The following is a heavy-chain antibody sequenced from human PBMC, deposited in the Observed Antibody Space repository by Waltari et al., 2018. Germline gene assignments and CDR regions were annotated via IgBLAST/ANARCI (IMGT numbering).Heavy chain of an antibody. CDR3: AHMRYSSSWYDGSEYFQH. Sequence: QITLKESGPTLVKPTQTLTLTCTFSGFSLSTSGVGVGWIRQPPGKALEWLALIYWNDDKRYSPSLKSRLTITKDTSKNQVVLTMTNMDPVDTATYYCAHMRYSSSWYDGSEYFQHWGQGTLVTVSS. V-gene: IGHV2-5*01. CDR1: GFSLSTSGVG. J-gene: IGHJ1*01. CDR2: IYWNDDK. D-gene: IGHD6-13*01.